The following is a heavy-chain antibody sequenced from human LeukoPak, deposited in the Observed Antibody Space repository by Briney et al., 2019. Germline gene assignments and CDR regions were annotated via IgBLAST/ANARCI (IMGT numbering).Heavy chain of an antibody. J-gene: IGHJ5*02. V-gene: IGHV3-9*01. CDR3: AKAKGSSSWYGNWFDT. CDR2: MSWDSSSI. CDR1: GFTFDDYA. Sequence: GGSLRLSCGSSGFTFDDYALHWVRQAPGKGLEWVSGMSWDSSSIGYADSVKGRFTMSRDNAKKSLYLQMSSLRVEDTALYYCAKAKGSSSWYGNWFDTWGQGTLVTVSS. D-gene: IGHD6-13*01.